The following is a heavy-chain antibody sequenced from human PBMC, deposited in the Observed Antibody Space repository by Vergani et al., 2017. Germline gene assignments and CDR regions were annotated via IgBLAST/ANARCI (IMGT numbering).Heavy chain of an antibody. Sequence: EVQLVESGGGLVKPGGSLRLSCAASGFTFSSYSMNWVRQAPGKGLEWVSSISSSSSYIYYADSVKGRFTISRDKAKNSLYLQMNSLRAEDTAVYYCAREQRYSGGYLCMDVWGKGTTVTVSS. J-gene: IGHJ6*03. CDR3: AREQRYSGGYLCMDV. D-gene: IGHD1-26*01. CDR1: GFTFSSYS. V-gene: IGHV3-21*01. CDR2: ISSSSSYI.